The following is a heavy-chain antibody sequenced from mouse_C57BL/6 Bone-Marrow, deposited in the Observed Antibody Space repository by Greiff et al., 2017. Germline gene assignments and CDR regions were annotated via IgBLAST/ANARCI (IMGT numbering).Heavy chain of an antibody. CDR1: GYTFTSYW. CDR3: ARYSNYFDY. Sequence: QVQLQPGAELVRPGSSVKLSCKASGYTFTSYWMHWVKQRPIQGLEWIGNIDPSDSETHYNQKFKDKATLTVDKSSSTAYMQLSSLTSEDSAVYYCARYSNYFDYWGQGTTLTVSS. CDR2: IDPSDSET. D-gene: IGHD2-5*01. J-gene: IGHJ2*01. V-gene: IGHV1-52*01.